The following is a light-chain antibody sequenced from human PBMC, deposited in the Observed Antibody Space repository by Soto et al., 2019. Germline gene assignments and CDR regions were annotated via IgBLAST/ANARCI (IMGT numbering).Light chain of an antibody. V-gene: IGLV2-8*01. CDR1: SSDVGFFNY. CDR2: EVD. J-gene: IGLJ1*01. CDR3: SSFVDASSCV. Sequence: QSVLTQPPSASGSPGQSVTISCTGTSSDVGFFNYVSWYQHHPGKVPRFLIYEVDKRPSGVPDRFSGSKSGNTAYLTISGLQVEDEADYFCSSFVDASSCVFGTGTKVTVL.